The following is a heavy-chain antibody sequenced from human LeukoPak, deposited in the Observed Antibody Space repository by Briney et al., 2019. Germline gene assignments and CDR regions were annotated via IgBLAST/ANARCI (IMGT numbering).Heavy chain of an antibody. J-gene: IGHJ6*03. CDR1: GGTFSSYA. Sequence: ASVKVSCKASGGTFSSYAISWVRQAPGQGLEWMGGIIPIFGTANYAQKFQGRVTITADESTSTAYMELSSLRSEDTAVYYCARAVTDTAMAYYYYYYMDVWGKGTTVTISS. V-gene: IGHV1-69*13. CDR2: IIPIFGTA. CDR3: ARAVTDTAMAYYYYYYMDV. D-gene: IGHD5-18*01.